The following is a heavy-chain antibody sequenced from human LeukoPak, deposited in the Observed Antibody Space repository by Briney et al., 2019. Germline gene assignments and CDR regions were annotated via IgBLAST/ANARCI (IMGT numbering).Heavy chain of an antibody. D-gene: IGHD3-10*01. CDR2: IGVAGDT. CDR1: GVTFSTYD. Sequence: PGGSLRLSCAASGVTFSTYDMHWIRQATGRGLEWGSAIGVAGDTYYSGSVKGRFTISRENAKNSLYLQMNSLRAGDTAVYYCAKGSGRGVTWFDPWGQGTLVTVSS. V-gene: IGHV3-13*01. CDR3: AKGSGRGVTWFDP. J-gene: IGHJ5*02.